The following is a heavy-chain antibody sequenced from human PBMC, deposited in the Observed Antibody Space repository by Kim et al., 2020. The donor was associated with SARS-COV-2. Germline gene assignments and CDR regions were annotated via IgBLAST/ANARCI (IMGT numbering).Heavy chain of an antibody. V-gene: IGHV3-30*07. CDR2: KK. D-gene: IGHD3-9*01. Sequence: KKNYAYPVKGRFPISRDNSKNTLYLQMNSLRAEDTAVYYCAKDFEDMADYWGQGTLVTVSS. J-gene: IGHJ4*02. CDR3: AKDFEDMADY.